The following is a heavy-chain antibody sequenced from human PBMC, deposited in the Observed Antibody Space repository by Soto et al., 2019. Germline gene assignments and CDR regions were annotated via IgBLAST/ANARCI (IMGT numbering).Heavy chain of an antibody. Sequence: SVKVSCKASGYTFTSYYMHWVRQAPGQGLEWMGRIIPILGIANCAQKFQGRVTITADKSTSTAYMELSSLRSEDTAVYYCAINPRHRGSSSWYSGDAFDIWGQGTMVTVSS. J-gene: IGHJ3*02. CDR2: IIPILGIA. CDR1: GYTFTSYY. D-gene: IGHD6-13*01. V-gene: IGHV1-69*02. CDR3: AINPRHRGSSSWYSGDAFDI.